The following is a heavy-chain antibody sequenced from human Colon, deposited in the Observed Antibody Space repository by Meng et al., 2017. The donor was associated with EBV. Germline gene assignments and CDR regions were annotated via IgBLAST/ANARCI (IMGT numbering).Heavy chain of an antibody. V-gene: IGHV1-3*01. D-gene: IGHD3-22*01. CDR2: INAGNGNT. CDR1: GYTLTSYA. J-gene: IGHJ4*02. Sequence: QVHLVQSGAEVKKPGASVKVSCKASGYTLTSYAMHWVRQAPGQRLEWMGWINAGNGNTKYSQRFQGRVTITRDTSASTAYMELSSLRSEDTTVYYCARAGYDSSGYYPQPFDYWGQGTLVTVFS. CDR3: ARAGYDSSGYYPQPFDY.